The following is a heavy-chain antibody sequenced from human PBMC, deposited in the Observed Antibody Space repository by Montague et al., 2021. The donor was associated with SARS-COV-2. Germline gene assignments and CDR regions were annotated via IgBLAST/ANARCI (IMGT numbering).Heavy chain of an antibody. CDR2: IFYNGYT. V-gene: IGHV4-59*08. J-gene: IGHJ5*02. CDR1: GGTVRDYY. CDR3: ARHSVSEDGTFFRSYFDP. D-gene: IGHD1-1*01. Sequence: SETLSLTCTVSGGTVRDYYWNWIRQPPGKGLDWIGYIFYNGYTKYNPSLESRVTLSVDTPGNQFFLSLRSVTASDTATYFCARHSVSEDGTFFRSYFDPWGQGAQVIVSS.